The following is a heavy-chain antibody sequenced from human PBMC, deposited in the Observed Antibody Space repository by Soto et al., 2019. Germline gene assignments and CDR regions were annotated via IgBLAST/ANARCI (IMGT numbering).Heavy chain of an antibody. V-gene: IGHV4-34*01. J-gene: IGHJ4*02. CDR2: INHSGST. Sequence: LSLTCAVYGGSFSGYYWSWIRQPPGKGLEWIGEINHSGSTNYNPSLKSRVTISVDTSKNQFSLKLSSVTAADTAVYYCARVRDYVWGSYRYFFDYWGPGTLVTVSS. CDR3: ARVRDYVWGSYRYFFDY. D-gene: IGHD3-16*02. CDR1: GGSFSGYY.